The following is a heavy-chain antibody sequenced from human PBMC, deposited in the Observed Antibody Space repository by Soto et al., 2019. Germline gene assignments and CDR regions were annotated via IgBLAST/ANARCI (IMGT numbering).Heavy chain of an antibody. CDR1: GYTFTSYG. J-gene: IGHJ5*02. V-gene: IGHV1-18*01. CDR3: ASGQNYDFWIVYYPPNWFVP. D-gene: IGHD3-3*01. CDR2: ISAYNGNT. Sequence: ASVKVSCKASGYTFTSYGISWVRQAPGQGLEWMGWISAYNGNTNYAQKLQGRVTMTTDTSTSTAYMELRSLRSDDTAVYYCASGQNYDFWIVYYPPNWFVPWGTGTLVTVSS.